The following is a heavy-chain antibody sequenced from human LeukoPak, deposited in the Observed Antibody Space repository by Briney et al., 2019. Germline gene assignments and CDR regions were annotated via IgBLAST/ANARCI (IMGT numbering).Heavy chain of an antibody. V-gene: IGHV1-46*01. CDR1: GYTLTRYY. J-gene: IGHJ4*02. D-gene: IGHD3-22*01. CDR2: INPSGGST. Sequence: ASVKVSCKASGYTLTRYYMHWVRQAPGQGLEWMGIINPSGGSTSYAQKFQGRVTMTRDTSTSTVYMELSSLRSEDTAVYYCARDSSGYYVKYWGQGTLVTVSS. CDR3: ARDSSGYYVKY.